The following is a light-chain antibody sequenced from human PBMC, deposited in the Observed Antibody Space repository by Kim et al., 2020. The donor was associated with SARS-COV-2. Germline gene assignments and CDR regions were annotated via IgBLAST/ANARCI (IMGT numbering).Light chain of an antibody. CDR2: NNN. V-gene: IGLV1-44*01. CDR1: QSNIGDNT. Sequence: ELTQPPSTSGTPGQRVTITCSGGQSNIGDNTVDWYQQLPGAAPKLLIYNNNLRPSGVPERFSGSRSGTSASLAISGLQSEDEADYYCATWDDKRDGRVFGGGTQLTVL. CDR3: ATWDDKRDGRV. J-gene: IGLJ3*02.